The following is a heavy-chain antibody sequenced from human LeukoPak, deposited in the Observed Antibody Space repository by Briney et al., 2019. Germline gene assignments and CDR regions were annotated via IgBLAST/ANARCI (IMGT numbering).Heavy chain of an antibody. CDR3: ASNPGRGAWFDP. CDR2: ISDSGDAT. CDR1: GFTLSSFA. D-gene: IGHD3-10*01. V-gene: IGHV3-23*01. Sequence: PGGSLRLSCAASGFTLSSFAMSWARQAPGKGLELVSAISDSGDATHLADSVKGRFTISRDNSKNTLYLPMTSLRAEDTAVYYCASNPGRGAWFDPWGQGTLVTVSS. J-gene: IGHJ5*02.